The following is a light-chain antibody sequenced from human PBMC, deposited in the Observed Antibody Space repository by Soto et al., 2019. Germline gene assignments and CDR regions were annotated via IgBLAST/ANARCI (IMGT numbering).Light chain of an antibody. Sequence: QSVLTQPPSVSAAPGQKVTISCSGSSSNIGSDYVSWYQQLPGTAPKLLIYENNKRPSGIPDRFSGSKSGTSATLGITGLQTGVEADYSCGAWVRSLSGGVFGGGTKVTVL. CDR1: SSNIGSDY. J-gene: IGLJ2*01. CDR3: GAWVRSLSGGV. CDR2: ENN. V-gene: IGLV1-51*02.